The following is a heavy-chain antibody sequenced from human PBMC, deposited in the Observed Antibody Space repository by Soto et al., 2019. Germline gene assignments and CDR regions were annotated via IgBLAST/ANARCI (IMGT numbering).Heavy chain of an antibody. CDR2: VYNDGSA. J-gene: IGHJ4*02. V-gene: IGHV4-4*02. CDR3: ARLVYDSRLNYLYFDH. CDR1: GVSISSGNW. Sequence: PSETLSLTCDVSGVSISSGNWWSWVRQPPGKGLEWIAEVYNDGSANYHPSLESRATISVDRSKNQFSLRLRSVTAADTGKYYCARLVYDSRLNYLYFDHWGQGTLVTVSS. D-gene: IGHD3-22*01.